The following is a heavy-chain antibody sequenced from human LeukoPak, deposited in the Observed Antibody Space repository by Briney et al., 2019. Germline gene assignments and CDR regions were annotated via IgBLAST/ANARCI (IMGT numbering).Heavy chain of an antibody. V-gene: IGHV3-21*01. CDR1: GFTFSSYS. CDR2: IFRSSRYI. Sequence: GGSLRLPCAASGFTFSSYSMNWVRQAPGKGLEWVSFIFRSSRYIYYADSVKGRFTISRDNAKNSLYLQMNSLRAEDTAVYYCARAVGATRVIDYYYYYMDVWGKGTTVTVSS. CDR3: ARAVGATRVIDYYYYYMDV. J-gene: IGHJ6*03. D-gene: IGHD1-26*01.